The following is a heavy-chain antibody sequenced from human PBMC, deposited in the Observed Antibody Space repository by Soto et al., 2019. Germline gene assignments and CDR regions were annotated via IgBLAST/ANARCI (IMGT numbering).Heavy chain of an antibody. CDR1: GFTFRSYD. V-gene: IGHV3-30*18. CDR3: AKPIVAAGYYGMDV. D-gene: IGHD6-13*01. CDR2: ISFDGVKK. Sequence: LSLSCAASGFTFRSYDMHWVRQAPGKGLEWMGVISFDGVKKYYADSVKGRFTISRDSSKNKLYLQMNSLRAEDTAVYYCAKPIVAAGYYGMDVWGQGTTVTVSS. J-gene: IGHJ6*02.